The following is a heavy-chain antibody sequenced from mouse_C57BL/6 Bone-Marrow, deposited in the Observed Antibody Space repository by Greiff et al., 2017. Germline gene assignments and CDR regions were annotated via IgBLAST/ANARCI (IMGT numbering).Heavy chain of an antibody. D-gene: IGHD1-1*01. CDR1: GYTFTNYW. CDR2: IYPGGGYT. J-gene: IGHJ4*01. Sequence: VQLQQSGAELVRPGTSVKMSCKASGYTFTNYWIGWAKQRPGHGLEWIGDIYPGGGYTNYNEKFKGKATLTADKSSSTAYMQFSSLTSEDSAIYYCARAAITTGMDCWGQGTSVTVSS. CDR3: ARAAITTGMDC. V-gene: IGHV1-63*01.